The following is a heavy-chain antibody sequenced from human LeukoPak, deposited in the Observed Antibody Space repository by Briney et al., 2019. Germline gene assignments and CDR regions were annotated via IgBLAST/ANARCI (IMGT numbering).Heavy chain of an antibody. CDR1: GFTFSSYA. J-gene: IGHJ4*02. CDR2: ISGSGGST. Sequence: GGSLRLSCAASGFTFSSYAMSWVRQAPGKGLEWVSAISGSGGSTYYADSVKGRFTISRDNSKNTLYLQMNSLRAEDTAVYYCAKDTPYYYDSSGYRGGWGQGTLVTVS. V-gene: IGHV3-23*01. CDR3: AKDTPYYYDSSGYRGG. D-gene: IGHD3-22*01.